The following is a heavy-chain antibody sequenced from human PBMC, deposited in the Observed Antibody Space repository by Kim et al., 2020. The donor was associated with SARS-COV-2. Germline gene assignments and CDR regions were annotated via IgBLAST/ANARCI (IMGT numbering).Heavy chain of an antibody. CDR3: ARGTYYYDSSDENSDYYFDY. CDR2: INAGNGNT. V-gene: IGHV1-3*01. CDR1: GYTFTSYA. J-gene: IGHJ4*02. D-gene: IGHD3-22*01. Sequence: ASVKVSCKASGYTFTSYAMHWVRQAPGQRLEWMGWINAGNGNTKYSQKFQGRVTITRDTSASTAYMELSSLRSEDTAVYYCARGTYYYDSSDENSDYYFDYWGQGTLVTVSS.